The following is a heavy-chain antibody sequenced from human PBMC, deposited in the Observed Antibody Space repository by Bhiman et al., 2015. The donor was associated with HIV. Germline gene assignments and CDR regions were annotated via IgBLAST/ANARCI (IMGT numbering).Heavy chain of an antibody. J-gene: IGHJ4*01. Sequence: QVQLVESGGGLVKPGGSLRLSCAASGFTFSDYYMGWIRRAPGKGLEWVSYITSSGNGIYYTDSVKGRFTISRDNAKNSLYLQMNSLRPEDTAVYYCARDPYTGARSFDYWGQGTLVTVSS. CDR3: ARDPYTGARSFDY. CDR2: ITSSGNGI. D-gene: IGHD2-2*02. CDR1: GFTFSDYY. V-gene: IGHV3-11*04.